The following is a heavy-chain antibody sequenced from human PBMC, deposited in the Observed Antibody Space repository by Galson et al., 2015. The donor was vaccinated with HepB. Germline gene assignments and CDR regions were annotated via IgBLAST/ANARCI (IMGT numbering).Heavy chain of an antibody. CDR2: IKSEASGGTI. CDR3: TWCNTETSMGS. J-gene: IGHJ5*02. Sequence: SLRLSCAASGLTFRYAWMSWVRRVPGKGLEWVGLIKSEASGGTIEYAAPVKGRFTISRDDPQNTVYLQLNSLKIEDTAVYYCTWCNTETSMGSWGQGPLVTVSS. CDR1: GLTFRYAW. D-gene: IGHD4-17*01. V-gene: IGHV3-15*01.